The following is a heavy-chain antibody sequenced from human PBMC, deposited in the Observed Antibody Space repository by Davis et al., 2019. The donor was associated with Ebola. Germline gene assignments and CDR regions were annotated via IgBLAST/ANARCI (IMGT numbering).Heavy chain of an antibody. CDR3: ARVRVYSSSSYWFDP. CDR2: IIPIFGTV. D-gene: IGHD6-6*01. V-gene: IGHV1-69*06. CDR1: GGTFSSYA. J-gene: IGHJ5*02. Sequence: AASVKVSCKASGGTFSSYAISWVRQAPGQGLEWMGGIIPIFGTVNYAQQLQGRVTITADKSTSTAYMELSSLRSEDTAVYYCARVRVYSSSSYWFDPWGQGTLVTVSS.